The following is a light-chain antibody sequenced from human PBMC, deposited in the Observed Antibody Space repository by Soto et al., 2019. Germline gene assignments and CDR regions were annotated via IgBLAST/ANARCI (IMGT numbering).Light chain of an antibody. J-gene: IGKJ1*01. CDR2: GAS. CDR1: QTVSSNN. V-gene: IGKV3-20*01. CDR3: HQYGSSPRT. Sequence: EIVLTQSPGTLSLSPGERATLSCRASQTVSSNNLAWYQQKPGQAPKVLIYGASSRATGIPDRFSGSGSGTDFTLTISRLEPEDFAVYFCHQYGSSPRTFGQGTK.